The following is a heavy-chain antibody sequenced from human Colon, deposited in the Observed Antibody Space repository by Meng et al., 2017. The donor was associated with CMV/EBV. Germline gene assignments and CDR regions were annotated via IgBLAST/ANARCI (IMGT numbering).Heavy chain of an antibody. J-gene: IGHJ4*02. CDR2: MKSRIDGGTT. D-gene: IGHD2-21*01. CDR1: GFTFYNAW. V-gene: IGHV3-15*01. CDR3: TTGAAYCGGDCFKY. Sequence: ESLKISCAVSGFTFYNAWISWVRQAPGKGLEWVGRMKSRIDGGTTDYAAPVKGRFTISRDDSKNTMYLEMNSLKTEDTAVYYCTTGAAYCGGDCFKYWGQGTLVTVSS.